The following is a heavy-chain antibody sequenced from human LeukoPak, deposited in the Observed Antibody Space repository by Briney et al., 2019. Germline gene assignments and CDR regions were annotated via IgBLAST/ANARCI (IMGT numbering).Heavy chain of an antibody. CDR1: GFTFSDYY. CDR2: ISSRGSTI. Sequence: PGGSLRLSCAASGFTFSDYYMSWIRQAPGKGLEWVSYISSRGSTIYYADSVKGRFTISRDNAKNSLYLQMNSLRAEDTAVYYCARELADTYYYDSSGYQYHRGFDYWGQGTLVTVSS. D-gene: IGHD3-22*01. CDR3: ARELADTYYYDSSGYQYHRGFDY. V-gene: IGHV3-11*01. J-gene: IGHJ4*02.